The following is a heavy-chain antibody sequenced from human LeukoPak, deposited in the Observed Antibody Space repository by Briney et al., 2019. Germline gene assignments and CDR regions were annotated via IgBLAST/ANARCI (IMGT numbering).Heavy chain of an antibody. J-gene: IGHJ6*03. V-gene: IGHV1-18*01. Sequence: ASVKVSCKASGYTFTTYGISWVRQAPGQGLEWMGWISAYNGNTNYAQKLRGRVTMTTDTSTSTAYMELRSLRSDDTAVYYCARRAGDYDSSGYYYYYYYMDVWGKGTTVTVSS. D-gene: IGHD3-22*01. CDR3: ARRAGDYDSSGYYYYYYYMDV. CDR2: ISAYNGNT. CDR1: GYTFTTYG.